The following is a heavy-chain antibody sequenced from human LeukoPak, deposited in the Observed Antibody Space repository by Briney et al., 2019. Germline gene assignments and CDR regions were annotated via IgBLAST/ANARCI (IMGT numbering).Heavy chain of an antibody. CDR2: MNPNSGNT. V-gene: IGHV1-8*01. Sequence: ASVKVSCKASGYTFTNYDINWVRQATGQGLEWMGWMNPNSGNTGYAQKFQGRVTMTRNTSISTAYMELSSLRSEDTAVYYCARGADTARAMDVWGKGTTVTVSS. D-gene: IGHD5-18*01. CDR3: ARGADTARAMDV. J-gene: IGHJ6*04. CDR1: GYTFTNYD.